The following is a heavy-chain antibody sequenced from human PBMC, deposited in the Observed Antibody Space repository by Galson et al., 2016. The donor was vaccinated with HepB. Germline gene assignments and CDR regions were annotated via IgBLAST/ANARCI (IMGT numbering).Heavy chain of an antibody. CDR3: SKDTSWVPDF. V-gene: IGHV3-23*01. CDR2: IVDSGVTT. J-gene: IGHJ4*02. CDR1: GFSFSSYA. D-gene: IGHD3-16*01. Sequence: SLRLSCAASGFSFSSYAMCWVRQAPGKGLEWVSAIVDSGVTTYYADSVRGRFTISRDNSKSTLSLQMNSLRADDTAVYYCSKDTSWVPDFWGQGNLVTVSS.